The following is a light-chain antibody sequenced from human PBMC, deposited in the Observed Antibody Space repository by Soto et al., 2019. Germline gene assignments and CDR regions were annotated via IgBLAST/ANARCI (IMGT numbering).Light chain of an antibody. CDR3: AAWDDTLNCVL. J-gene: IGLJ2*01. Sequence: QSVLTQPPSVSGAPGQRVTISCTGSSSNIGAGYDVHWYQQLPRTAPKLLIYSNDQRPSGVPDRFSGSKSGTSASLAISGLQSEDEADYYCAAWDDTLNCVLFGGGTKLTVL. V-gene: IGLV1-40*01. CDR1: SSNIGAGYD. CDR2: SND.